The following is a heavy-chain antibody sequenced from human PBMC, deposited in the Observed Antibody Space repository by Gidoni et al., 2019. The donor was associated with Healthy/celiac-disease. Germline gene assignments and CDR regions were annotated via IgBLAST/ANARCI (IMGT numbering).Heavy chain of an antibody. D-gene: IGHD3-3*01. J-gene: IGHJ6*02. Sequence: QVQLVESGGGVVQPGRSLRLSCAASGFTFSSYGMHWVRQAPGKGLEWVAVISYDGSNKYYADSVKGRFPIARDNSKNTLYLQMNSLRAEDTAVYYCAKDRDFWIQYGMDVWGQGTTVTVSS. CDR2: ISYDGSNK. CDR1: GFTFSSYG. V-gene: IGHV3-30*18. CDR3: AKDRDFWIQYGMDV.